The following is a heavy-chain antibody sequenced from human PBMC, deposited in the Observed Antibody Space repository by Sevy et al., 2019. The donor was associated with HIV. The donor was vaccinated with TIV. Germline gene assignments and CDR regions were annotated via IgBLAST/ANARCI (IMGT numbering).Heavy chain of an antibody. CDR3: AREGNRERQTIPLDS. CDR2: ISNSGSTT. Sequence: GGSLGLSCAASGFRFNYHNMNWVRQAPGKGLEWISYISNSGSTTYLADSVRGRFTISRDNAKNSLFLEMDNLTDEDTAVYYCAREGNRERQTIPLDSWGRGIQVTVSS. D-gene: IGHD6-25*01. CDR1: GFRFNYHN. V-gene: IGHV3-48*02. J-gene: IGHJ4*02.